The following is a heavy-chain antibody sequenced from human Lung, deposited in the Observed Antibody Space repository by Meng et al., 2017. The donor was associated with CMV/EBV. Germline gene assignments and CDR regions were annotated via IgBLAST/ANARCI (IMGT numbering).Heavy chain of an antibody. CDR1: GFTFSSYA. D-gene: IGHD2-2*01. Sequence: SXAASGFTFSSYAMSWVRQAPGKGLEWVSAISGSGGSTYYADSVKGRFTISRDNSKNTLYLQMNSLRAEDTAVYYCAKDSPIVVVPAAIIPSNDWGQGXMVTVSS. CDR2: ISGSGGST. J-gene: IGHJ3*01. CDR3: AKDSPIVVVPAAIIPSND. V-gene: IGHV3-23*01.